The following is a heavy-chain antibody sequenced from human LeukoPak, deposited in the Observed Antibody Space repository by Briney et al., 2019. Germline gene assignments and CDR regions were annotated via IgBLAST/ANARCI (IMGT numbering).Heavy chain of an antibody. CDR2: IIPIFGTA. CDR3: ARGYSSSSPFDY. V-gene: IGHV1-69*05. D-gene: IGHD6-6*01. Sequence: SVKVSCKASGGTFSSYAISWVRQAPGQGLEWMGGIIPIFGTANYAQKFQGRVTITTDESTSTAYMELSSLRSEDTAVYYCARGYSSSSPFDYWGQGTLVTVSS. CDR1: GGTFSSYA. J-gene: IGHJ4*02.